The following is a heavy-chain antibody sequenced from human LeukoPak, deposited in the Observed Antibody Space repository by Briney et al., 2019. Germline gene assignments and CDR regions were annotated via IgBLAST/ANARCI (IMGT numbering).Heavy chain of an antibody. CDR2: ITGSGDST. V-gene: IGHV3-23*01. Sequence: PGGSLRLSCAASGFTFSHSAMTWVRQAPGKGLEWVSLITGSGDSTYHADSVKGRFTISRDNSKGTLFLQMNSLRVDDTAVYYCAKTTRGATASDYWGRGTLVTVSS. CDR1: GFTFSHSA. CDR3: AKTTRGATASDY. D-gene: IGHD1-1*01. J-gene: IGHJ4*02.